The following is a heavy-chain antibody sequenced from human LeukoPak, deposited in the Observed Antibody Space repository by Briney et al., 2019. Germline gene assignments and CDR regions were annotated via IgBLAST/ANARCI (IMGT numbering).Heavy chain of an antibody. CDR1: GDSISSGDYY. D-gene: IGHD1-26*01. CDR3: ARTRLVGATRVFDY. V-gene: IGHV4-61*02. J-gene: IGHJ4*02. Sequence: SQTLSLTCTVSGDSISSGDYYWSWIRQPAGKGLEWIGRVNTSGNTNYKPSLKSRVTISVDTSKNQFSLKLTSVTAADTAVYYCARTRLVGATRVFDYWGQGTLVTVSS. CDR2: VNTSGNT.